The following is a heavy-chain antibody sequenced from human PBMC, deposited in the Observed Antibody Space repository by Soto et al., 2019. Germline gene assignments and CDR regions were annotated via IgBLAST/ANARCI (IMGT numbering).Heavy chain of an antibody. CDR1: GFTFSNAW. V-gene: IGHV3-15*07. J-gene: IGHJ4*01. CDR2: VKSKNDGGTT. CDR3: TTDSYITSIIVRFDY. D-gene: IGHD3-22*01. Sequence: GGSLRLSCAASGFTFSNAWINWVRQAPGKGMEWVGRVKSKNDGGTTDFAAPVKGRFAISRDDSKNMVYLEMNSLQTEDTAIYYCTTDSYITSIIVRFDYWGHGTLVTVSS.